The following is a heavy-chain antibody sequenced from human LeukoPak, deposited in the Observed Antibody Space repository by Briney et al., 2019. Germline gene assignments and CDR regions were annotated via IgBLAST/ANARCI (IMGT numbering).Heavy chain of an antibody. CDR1: GFTVSSNY. Sequence: GGSLRPSCAASGFTVSSNYMSWVRQAPGKGLEWVSIIYSGGSTYYADSVKGRFTISRHNSKNTLYLQMNSLRAEDTAVYYWAREVGGSAFDIWGQGTMVTVSS. D-gene: IGHD3-16*01. J-gene: IGHJ3*02. CDR3: AREVGGSAFDI. V-gene: IGHV3-53*04. CDR2: IYSGGST.